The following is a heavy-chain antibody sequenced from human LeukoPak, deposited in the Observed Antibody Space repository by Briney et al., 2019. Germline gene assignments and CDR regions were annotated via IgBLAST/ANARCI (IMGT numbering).Heavy chain of an antibody. J-gene: IGHJ5*02. V-gene: IGHV4-31*03. CDR1: GGSISSGGYY. D-gene: IGHD3-16*02. CDR2: IYYSGST. CDR3: ARTYDYVWGGYRYGDWFDP. Sequence: SQTLSLTCTVSGGSISSGGYYWSWIRQHPGKGLEWIGYIYYSGSTYYNPSLKSRVTISVDTSKNQFSLKLSSVTAADTAVYYCARTYDYVWGGYRYGDWFDPWGQGTLVTVSS.